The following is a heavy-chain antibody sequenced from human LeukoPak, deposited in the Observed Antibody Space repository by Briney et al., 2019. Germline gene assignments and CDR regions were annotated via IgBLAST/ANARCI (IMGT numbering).Heavy chain of an antibody. CDR2: IDPSDSYT. D-gene: IGHD3-10*01. Sequence: GESLRISCKGSGYSFTSYWISWVRQMPGKCLEWMGQIDPSDSYTNYSPSFQGHVTISADKSISTAYLQWSSLKGSDTAMYYCARRLYGSGSLYGMDVWGQGTTVTVSS. J-gene: IGHJ6*02. CDR3: ARRLYGSGSLYGMDV. V-gene: IGHV5-10-1*01. CDR1: GYSFTSYW.